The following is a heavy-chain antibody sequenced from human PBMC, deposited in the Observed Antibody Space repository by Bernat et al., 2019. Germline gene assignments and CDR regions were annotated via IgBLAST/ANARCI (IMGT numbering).Heavy chain of an antibody. J-gene: IGHJ3*02. Sequence: ILSCAASAFTFSSYAMHCVRLAPYQQLEWQAVISYDGSNKYYADSVKGRFTISRDNSKNTLFLHMNSLRGEATAVYYCARGISVVAAFHSWG. CDR2: ISYDGSNK. CDR3: ARGISVVAAFHS. D-gene: IGHD2-15*01. V-gene: IGHV3-30-3*01. CDR1: AFTFSSYA.